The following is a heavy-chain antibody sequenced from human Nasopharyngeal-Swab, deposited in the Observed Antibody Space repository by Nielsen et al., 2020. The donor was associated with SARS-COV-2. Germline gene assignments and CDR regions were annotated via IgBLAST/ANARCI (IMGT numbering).Heavy chain of an antibody. D-gene: IGHD3-22*01. CDR3: VRDKSSGYYNDDAFDV. CDR2: ISWNSGGI. Sequence: GGSLRLSCVASGFTFDEHAMHWVRQAPGKGLEWAAGISWNSGGIGYADSVKGQFTISRDNAENSLHLQMNSLRPDDTALYYCVRDKSSGYYNDDAFDVWGQGTVVTVSS. V-gene: IGHV3-9*01. CDR1: GFTFDEHA. J-gene: IGHJ3*01.